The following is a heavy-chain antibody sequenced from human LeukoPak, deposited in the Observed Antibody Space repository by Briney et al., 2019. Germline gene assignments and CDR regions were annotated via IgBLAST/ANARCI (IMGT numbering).Heavy chain of an antibody. CDR1: GFTFSSYS. D-gene: IGHD1-1*01. CDR2: ITASGTAM. J-gene: IGHJ4*02. CDR3: AKKLGAIVWNAIDY. V-gene: IGHV3-23*01. Sequence: GGSLRLSCAASGFTFSSYSMNWVRQAPGKGLEWVSHITASGTAMFYADSVKGRFTISRDNSKNTLFMQMNSLRAEDTAVYYCAKKLGAIVWNAIDYWGQGALVTVSS.